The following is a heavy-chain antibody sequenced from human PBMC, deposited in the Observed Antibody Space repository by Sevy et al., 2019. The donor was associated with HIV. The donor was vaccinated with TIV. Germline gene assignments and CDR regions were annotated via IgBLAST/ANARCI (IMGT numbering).Heavy chain of an antibody. Sequence: SETLSLTCTVSGGSISGYYWSWIRQSAGKGPEWIGRVYASSSTNYNPSLRSRVTISVDTSSNQFSLNLHSVTAADTAVYYCAREDFGSSWLYYYMDVWGKGTPVTVSS. V-gene: IGHV4-4*07. J-gene: IGHJ6*03. CDR1: GGSISGYY. CDR2: VYASSST. D-gene: IGHD6-13*01. CDR3: AREDFGSSWLYYYMDV.